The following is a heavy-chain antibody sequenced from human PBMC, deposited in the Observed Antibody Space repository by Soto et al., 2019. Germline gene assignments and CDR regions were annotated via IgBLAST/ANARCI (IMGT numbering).Heavy chain of an antibody. CDR2: IIPIFGTA. V-gene: IGHV1-69*12. CDR3: AGPPELTRIYYYYGMDV. Sequence: QVQLVQSGAEVKKPGSSVKVSCKASGGTFSSYAISWVRQAPGQGLEWMGGIIPIFGTANYAQKFQGRVTIHAEESTSTAYMELSSLRSEDTAVYYCAGPPELTRIYYYYGMDVWGQGTTVTVSS. D-gene: IGHD1-7*01. J-gene: IGHJ6*02. CDR1: GGTFSSYA.